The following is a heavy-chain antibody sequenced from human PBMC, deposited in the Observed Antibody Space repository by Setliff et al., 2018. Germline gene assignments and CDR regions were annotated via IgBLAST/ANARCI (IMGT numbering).Heavy chain of an antibody. V-gene: IGHV4-39*01. D-gene: IGHD6-13*01. Sequence: PSETLSLTCTVSNGSISSGNYFWGWTRQPPGKGLEWMGSIFYTGSTYYSPSLKSRVTMSIDTSKNQFSLNLNSVTAADTAVYYCARQPYSTTYYYYYYYMDVWGKGTTVT. CDR3: ARQPYSTTYYYYYYYMDV. CDR2: IFYTGST. J-gene: IGHJ6*03. CDR1: NGSISSGNYF.